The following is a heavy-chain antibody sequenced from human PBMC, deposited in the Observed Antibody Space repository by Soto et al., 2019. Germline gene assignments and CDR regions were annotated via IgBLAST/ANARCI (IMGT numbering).Heavy chain of an antibody. CDR2: IYHSGST. CDR3: AREVSSSYAFDI. J-gene: IGHJ3*02. V-gene: IGHV4-30-2*01. Sequence: SETLSLTCAVSGGSISSGGYSWSWIRQPPGKGLEWIGYIYHSGSTYYNPSLKSRVTISVDRSKNQFSLKLSSVTAADAAVYYCAREVSSSYAFDIWGQGTMVTVSS. CDR1: GGSISSGGYS. D-gene: IGHD6-6*01.